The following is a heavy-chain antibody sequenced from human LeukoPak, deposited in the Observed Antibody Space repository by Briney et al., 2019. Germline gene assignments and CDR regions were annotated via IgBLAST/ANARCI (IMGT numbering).Heavy chain of an antibody. Sequence: SETLSLTCTVSGGSISSYYWSWIRQPPGKGLEWIGYIYTSGTTNHNTTLKSRLTMSVDTSKNQFSLRLSSVTAADTAVYYCAREDPLVAARGLDYWGQGTLVTVSS. J-gene: IGHJ4*02. CDR2: IYTSGTT. V-gene: IGHV4-4*08. CDR3: AREDPLVAARGLDY. D-gene: IGHD2-15*01. CDR1: GGSISSYY.